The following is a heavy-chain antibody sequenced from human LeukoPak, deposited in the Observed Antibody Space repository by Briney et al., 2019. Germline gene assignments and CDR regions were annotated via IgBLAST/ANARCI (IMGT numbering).Heavy chain of an antibody. V-gene: IGHV4-59*08. CDR2: IYSSGTT. Sequence: SETLSLTCAVSGGSINSYYWSWIRQPPGKGLEWIGYIYSSGTTKYNPSLKSRVTISVDTSKNQFSLKLSSVTAADTAVYYCARRDTAAGYLFFDYWGQGTLVTVSS. J-gene: IGHJ4*02. D-gene: IGHD6-13*01. CDR1: GGSINSYY. CDR3: ARRDTAAGYLFFDY.